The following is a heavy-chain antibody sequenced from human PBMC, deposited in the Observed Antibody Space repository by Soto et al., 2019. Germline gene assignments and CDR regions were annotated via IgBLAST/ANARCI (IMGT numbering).Heavy chain of an antibody. CDR1: GGSISSGDYY. CDR2: IYYSGST. J-gene: IGHJ3*02. CDR3: ARDTPTVVTPGDAFDI. V-gene: IGHV4-30-4*01. Sequence: QVQLQVSGPGLVKPSQTLSLTCTVSGGSISSGDYYWSWIRQPPGKGLEWIGYIYYSGSTYYNPSLKSRVTISVDTSKNQFSLKLSSVTAADTAVYYCARDTPTVVTPGDAFDIWGQGTMVTVSS. D-gene: IGHD4-17*01.